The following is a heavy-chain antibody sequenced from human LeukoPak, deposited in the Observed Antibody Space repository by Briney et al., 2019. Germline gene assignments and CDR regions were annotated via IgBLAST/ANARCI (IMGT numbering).Heavy chain of an antibody. Sequence: PSETLSLTCTVSGGSISSGDYYWRWIRQPPGKGLEWIGYIYYSGSTYYSPSLKSRVTISVDTSKNQFSLKLSSVTAADTAVYYCARGEEYSYGYDYWGQGTLVTVSS. CDR3: ARGEEYSYGYDY. D-gene: IGHD5-18*01. V-gene: IGHV4-30-4*01. J-gene: IGHJ4*02. CDR1: GGSISSGDYY. CDR2: IYYSGST.